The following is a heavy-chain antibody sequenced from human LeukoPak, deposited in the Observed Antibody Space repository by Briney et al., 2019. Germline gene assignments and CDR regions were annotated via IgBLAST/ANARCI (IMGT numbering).Heavy chain of an antibody. J-gene: IGHJ4*02. CDR1: GGSISSYY. Sequence: SETLSLTCTVSGGSISSYYWSWIRQPPGKGLEWIGYIYYSGSTNYNPSLKSRVTISVGTSKNQFSLKLSSVTAADTAVYYCARVGQGALDYWGQGTLVTVSS. CDR2: IYYSGST. D-gene: IGHD1-26*01. V-gene: IGHV4-59*01. CDR3: ARVGQGALDY.